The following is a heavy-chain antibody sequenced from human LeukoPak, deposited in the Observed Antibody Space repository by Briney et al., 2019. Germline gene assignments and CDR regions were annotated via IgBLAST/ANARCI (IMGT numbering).Heavy chain of an antibody. CDR2: IKSKTDGGTT. CDR1: GFTFSNAW. CDR3: TTVKYGDYCFDY. V-gene: IGHV3-15*01. Sequence: GGSLRLSCAASGFTFSNAWMTWVRQAPGKGLEWVGRIKSKTDGGTTDYAAPVKGRFTISRDNSKNTLYLQMNSLKTGDTAVYYCTTVKYGDYCFDYWGQGTLVTVSS. D-gene: IGHD4-17*01. J-gene: IGHJ4*02.